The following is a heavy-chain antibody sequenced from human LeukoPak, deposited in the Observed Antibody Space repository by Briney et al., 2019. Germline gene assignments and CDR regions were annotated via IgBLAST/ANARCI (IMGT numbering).Heavy chain of an antibody. D-gene: IGHD3-22*01. Sequence: ASVKVSCKASGYTFTSYGISWVRQAPGQGLERMGWISAYNGNTNYAQKLQGRVTMTTDTSTSTAYMELRSLRSDDTAVYYCARLVYYYDSSGGYFDYWGQGTLVTVSS. V-gene: IGHV1-18*01. J-gene: IGHJ4*02. CDR1: GYTFTSYG. CDR3: ARLVYYYDSSGGYFDY. CDR2: ISAYNGNT.